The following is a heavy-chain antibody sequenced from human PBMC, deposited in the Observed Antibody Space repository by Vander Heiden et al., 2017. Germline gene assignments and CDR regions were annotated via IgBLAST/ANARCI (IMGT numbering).Heavy chain of an antibody. CDR1: GFTFGQYY. CDR2: INSDGSIT. J-gene: IGHJ6*02. CDR3: ARGNYGMDV. Sequence: EVQLVESGGGSVQPGGSRRLSCVGSGFTFGQYYIHWMRHAPGKGLVWVSNINSDGSITNYADSARGRFTISRDNARSTVYLQMNDLRAEDTAVYYCARGNYGMDVWGQGSTVTVSS. V-gene: IGHV3-74*01.